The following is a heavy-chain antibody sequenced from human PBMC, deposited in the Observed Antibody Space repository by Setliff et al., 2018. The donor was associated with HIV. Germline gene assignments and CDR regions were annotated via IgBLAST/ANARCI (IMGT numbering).Heavy chain of an antibody. D-gene: IGHD1-1*01. CDR3: ARGGDGYNPGGGTFDH. V-gene: IGHV4-61*02. Sequence: SETLSLTCTVSGVSINSGIYYWGWIRQPAGKRLEWIGRIYSSGNTNYNPSLKSRVTISADTSKNQFSLRLKSVSAAETAVYYCARGGDGYNPGGGTFDHWGQGTLVTVSS. J-gene: IGHJ4*02. CDR1: GVSINSGIYY. CDR2: IYSSGNT.